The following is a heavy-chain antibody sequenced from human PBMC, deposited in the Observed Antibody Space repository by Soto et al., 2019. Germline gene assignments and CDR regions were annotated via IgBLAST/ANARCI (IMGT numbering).Heavy chain of an antibody. CDR1: GYTLSGNY. J-gene: IGHJ6*02. CDR2: INPNRDST. Sequence: ASVKVSCKSSGYTLSGNYIHWVRQAPGQGLEWMGWINPNRDSTNYAAKLQGRVTMTRDTSTSTAYMELSRLTSDDTAVYYCARERGSEYFYYGLDVCGQRTTVTVSS. V-gene: IGHV1-2*02. D-gene: IGHD3-9*01. CDR3: ARERGSEYFYYGLDV.